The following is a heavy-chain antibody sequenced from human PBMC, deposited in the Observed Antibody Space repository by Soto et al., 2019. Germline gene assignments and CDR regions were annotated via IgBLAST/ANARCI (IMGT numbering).Heavy chain of an antibody. V-gene: IGHV3-48*01. Sequence: EVQLVESGGGLVQPGGSLRLSCAASGFTFSSYNMNWVRQAPGKGLEWISYISSSGAMIYADSVKGRFTISRDNAKSSLYLQMNSLRAEDTAVYYCAREDFGVVIYYYYMDVWGKGTTVTVSS. J-gene: IGHJ6*03. CDR1: GFTFSSYN. D-gene: IGHD3-3*01. CDR2: ISSSGAM. CDR3: AREDFGVVIYYYYMDV.